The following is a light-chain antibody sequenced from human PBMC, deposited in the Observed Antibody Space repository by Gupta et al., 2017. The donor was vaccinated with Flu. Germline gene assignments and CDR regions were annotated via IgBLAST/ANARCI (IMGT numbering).Light chain of an antibody. CDR3: MQTLQPPGT. V-gene: IGKV2-28*01. CDR1: QSLLHSDGFNY. Sequence: DLSITHSPLSRPGSPGESASISCRSSQSLLHSDGFNYLDWYLQKLGLSLQLLIWSGSNRAPGVRHRLTGTATGTDLTMSLRMAEAEDVGIYHFMQTLQPPGTFGPGTKVEIK. CDR2: SGS. J-gene: IGKJ1*01.